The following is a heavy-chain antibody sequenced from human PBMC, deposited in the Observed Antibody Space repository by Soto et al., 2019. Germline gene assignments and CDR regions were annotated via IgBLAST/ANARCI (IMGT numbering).Heavy chain of an antibody. CDR1: GFTVSSNY. Sequence: EVQLVETGGGLIQPGGSLRLSCAASGFTVSSNYMSWVRQAPGKGLEWVSVIYSGGSTYYADSVKGRFTISRDNSKNTLYLQRNSLRAEDTAVYYCARAESPWGYYGMDVWGQGTTVTVSS. J-gene: IGHJ6*02. D-gene: IGHD7-27*01. CDR3: ARAESPWGYYGMDV. V-gene: IGHV3-53*02. CDR2: IYSGGST.